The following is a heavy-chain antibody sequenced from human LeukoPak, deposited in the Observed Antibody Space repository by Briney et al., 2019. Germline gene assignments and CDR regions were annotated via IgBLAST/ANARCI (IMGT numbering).Heavy chain of an antibody. Sequence: SETLSLTCAVYGGSFSGYYWSWIRQPPGKGLEWIGEINHSGSTNYNPSLKSRVTISVDTSKNQFSLKLSSVTAADTAVYYCAREGSSGYDAFDIWGQGTMVTVSS. J-gene: IGHJ3*02. CDR2: INHSGST. CDR3: AREGSSGYDAFDI. D-gene: IGHD3-22*01. CDR1: GGSFSGYY. V-gene: IGHV4-34*01.